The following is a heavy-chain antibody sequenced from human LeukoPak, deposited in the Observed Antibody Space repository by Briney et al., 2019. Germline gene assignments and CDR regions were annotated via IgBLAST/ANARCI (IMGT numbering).Heavy chain of an antibody. CDR2: IKEDGSEK. J-gene: IGHJ4*02. CDR1: GFTFSSYW. CDR3: ARDPRTVRI. Sequence: GGSLRLSCAASGFTFSSYWMSWVRQAPGKGLEWVANIKEDGSEKYYVDSLKGRFTISRDNAKNLLYLQMDSLRVEDTAIYYCARDPRTVRIWGQGTLVTVSS. D-gene: IGHD1-1*01. V-gene: IGHV3-7*01.